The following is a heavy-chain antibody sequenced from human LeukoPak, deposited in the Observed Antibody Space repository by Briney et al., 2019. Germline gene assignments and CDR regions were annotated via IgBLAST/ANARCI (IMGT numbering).Heavy chain of an antibody. Sequence: SETLSLTCTVSGASINSYYWSWIRQPPGKGLEWIGYIDNSGSTYYNPSLKSRVTISVDTSKNRFSLKLSSVTAADTAVYYCASHAITMVRGVFDYWGQGTLVTVSS. CDR1: GASINSYY. V-gene: IGHV4-59*12. D-gene: IGHD3-10*01. CDR2: IDNSGST. J-gene: IGHJ4*02. CDR3: ASHAITMVRGVFDY.